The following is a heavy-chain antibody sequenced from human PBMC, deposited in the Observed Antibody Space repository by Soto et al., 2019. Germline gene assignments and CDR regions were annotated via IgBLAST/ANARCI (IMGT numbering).Heavy chain of an antibody. CDR1: GGSISSGDYY. V-gene: IGHV4-30-4*01. J-gene: IGHJ4*02. CDR3: AREAVAGRGGFDS. D-gene: IGHD6-19*01. Sequence: QVQLQESGPGLVKPSQTLSLTCTVSGGSISSGDYYWSWIRQPPGKGLEWIGYIYYSGSTYYNPSLKGRVTISLDTSKNLFSRRLSSVTAADTAVYYCAREAVAGRGGFDSGGQGTLVTVPS. CDR2: IYYSGST.